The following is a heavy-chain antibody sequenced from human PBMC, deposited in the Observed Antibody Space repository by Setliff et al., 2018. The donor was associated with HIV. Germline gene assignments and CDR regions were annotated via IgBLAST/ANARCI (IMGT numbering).Heavy chain of an antibody. Sequence: SETLSLTCAVFGGSLSGFYWTFIRQSPGKGLEWIGEVTHSGSTTYDPSLKSRITISVDTSKNQFSLKLTSVTAADMGVYYCVASSSWSCRLDYWGQGTLVTVSS. CDR3: VASSSWSCRLDY. D-gene: IGHD2-2*01. J-gene: IGHJ4*02. V-gene: IGHV4-34*01. CDR2: VTHSGST. CDR1: GGSLSGFY.